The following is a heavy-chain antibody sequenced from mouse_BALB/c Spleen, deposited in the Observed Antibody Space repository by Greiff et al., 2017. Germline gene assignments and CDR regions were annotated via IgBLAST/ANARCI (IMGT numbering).Heavy chain of an antibody. D-gene: IGHD2-4*01. Sequence: QVQLKQPGAELVKPGASVKMSCKASGYTFTSYWMHWVKQWPGQGLEWIGVIDPSDSYTSYNQKFKGKATLTVDTSSSTAYMQLSSLTSEDSAVYYCTRSADDYDGSYAMDYWGQGTSVTVSS. CDR2: IDPSDSYT. CDR1: GYTFTSYW. V-gene: IGHV1S127*01. J-gene: IGHJ4*01. CDR3: TRSADDYDGSYAMDY.